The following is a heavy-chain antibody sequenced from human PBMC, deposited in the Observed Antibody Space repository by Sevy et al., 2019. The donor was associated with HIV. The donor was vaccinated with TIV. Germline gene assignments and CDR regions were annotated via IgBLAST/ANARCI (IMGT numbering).Heavy chain of an antibody. Sequence: ASVKVSCKTSGYTFVGYYIHWVRQAPGQGLEWMGWINPASGGTDYARELQGRVTMTRHTSLRTAYMEVRWLKSDDTAVYYCATEAGRAEKRYDGSRAYYSTWGQGTPVTVSS. CDR3: ATEAGRAEKRYDGSRAYYST. CDR1: GYTFVGYY. J-gene: IGHJ4*02. D-gene: IGHD3-22*01. V-gene: IGHV1-2*02. CDR2: INPASGGT.